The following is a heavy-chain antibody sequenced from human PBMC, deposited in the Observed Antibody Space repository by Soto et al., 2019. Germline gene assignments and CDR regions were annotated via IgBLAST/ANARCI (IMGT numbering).Heavy chain of an antibody. Sequence: GGSLRLSCEASGFNFSSYGIHWVRQAPGKGLEWVANIKQDGSEKYYVDSVKGRFTISRDNAKNSLYLQMNSLRAEDTAVYYCARDIYTPWFDPWGQGTLVTVSS. D-gene: IGHD2-15*01. CDR1: GFNFSSYG. CDR3: ARDIYTPWFDP. J-gene: IGHJ5*02. V-gene: IGHV3-7*01. CDR2: IKQDGSEK.